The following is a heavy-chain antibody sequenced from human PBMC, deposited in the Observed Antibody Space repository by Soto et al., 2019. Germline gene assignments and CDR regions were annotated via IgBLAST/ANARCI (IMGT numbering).Heavy chain of an antibody. V-gene: IGHV5-10-1*01. J-gene: IGHJ4*02. Sequence: PGESLKISCKGSGYTFTTYWITWVRQTPGKGLEWMGRIDPGNSYTSYNPSFQGHVTLSADMSISTAYLQWSGLKASDTAMYYCERHKGLGPTPFDYWGQGTLVTVSS. CDR2: IDPGNSYT. CDR3: ERHKGLGPTPFDY. CDR1: GYTFTTYW.